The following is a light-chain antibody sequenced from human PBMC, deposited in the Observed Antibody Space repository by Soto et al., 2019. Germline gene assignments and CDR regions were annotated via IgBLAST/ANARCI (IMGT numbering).Light chain of an antibody. V-gene: IGKV3-20*01. CDR3: QQYGSSPLYT. Sequence: EIVLTQSPGTLSLSPGERATLSCRASQSVSSSYLAWYQKKPDQSPRLLIYGASSRATGIPDRFSGSGSGTDFTLTISRLEPEDFAVYYCQQYGSSPLYTFGQGTKLEIK. J-gene: IGKJ2*01. CDR1: QSVSSSY. CDR2: GAS.